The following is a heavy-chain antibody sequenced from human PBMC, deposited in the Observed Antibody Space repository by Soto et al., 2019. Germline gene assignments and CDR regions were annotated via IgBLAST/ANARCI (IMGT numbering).Heavy chain of an antibody. CDR1: GGSFSGYY. Sequence: SETLSLTCAVYGGSFSGYYWSWIRQPPGKGLEWIGEINHSGSTNYNPSLKSRVTISVDTSKNQFSLKLSSVTAADTAVYYCAPGGKLFGVVSYGYYYMDVWGKGTTVTVSS. J-gene: IGHJ6*03. D-gene: IGHD3-3*01. V-gene: IGHV4-34*01. CDR3: APGGKLFGVVSYGYYYMDV. CDR2: INHSGST.